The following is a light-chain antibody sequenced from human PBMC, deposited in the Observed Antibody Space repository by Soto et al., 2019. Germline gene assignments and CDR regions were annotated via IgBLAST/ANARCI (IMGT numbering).Light chain of an antibody. CDR3: QQYHNWPIVVGMYT. CDR2: GAS. Sequence: EIVMTQSPATLSVSPGERATLSCRASQSVSSNLAWYQQKPGQAPRLLIYGASTRATGIPARCSGSGSGTEFTLTISSLQSEDFSVYYCQQYHNWPIVVGMYTFGRGTKLEIK. J-gene: IGKJ2*01. CDR1: QSVSSN. V-gene: IGKV3-15*01.